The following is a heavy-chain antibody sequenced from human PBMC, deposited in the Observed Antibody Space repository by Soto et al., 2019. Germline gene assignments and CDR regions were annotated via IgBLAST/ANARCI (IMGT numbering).Heavy chain of an antibody. CDR2: IYNGGTI. CDR3: ARGPSGDKVDS. D-gene: IGHD7-27*01. Sequence: PSETLSLTCTVSGGSISSGDYYWSWIRQSPDKGLEWIGHIYNGGTIYSNPPLKGRVTMSVDTSNNQFSLNLNSVSAADTAVYFCARGPSGDKVDSWGQGALVTVSS. CDR1: GGSISSGDYY. V-gene: IGHV4-30-4*01. J-gene: IGHJ4*02.